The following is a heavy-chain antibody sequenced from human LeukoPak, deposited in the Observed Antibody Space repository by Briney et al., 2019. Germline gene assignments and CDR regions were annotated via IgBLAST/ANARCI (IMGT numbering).Heavy chain of an antibody. J-gene: IGHJ5*02. CDR1: GYRFTSYW. D-gene: IGHD2-2*01. Sequence: GESLKISCKDSGYRFTSYWIGWVRQRPGKGLEWMGIIYPGDSDTRYSPSFQGQVTISADKSISTAYLQWSSLKASDTAMYYCARHLRYCSSTSCYWNWFDPWGQGTLVTVSS. CDR3: ARHLRYCSSTSCYWNWFDP. V-gene: IGHV5-51*01. CDR2: IYPGDSDT.